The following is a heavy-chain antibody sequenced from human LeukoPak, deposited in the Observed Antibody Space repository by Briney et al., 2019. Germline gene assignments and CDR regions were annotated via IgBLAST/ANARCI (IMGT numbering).Heavy chain of an antibody. Sequence: PSETLSLTCTVSGGSISSGGYYWSWIRQHPEKGLEWIGYIYYSGSTYYNPSLKSRVTISVDTSKNQFSLKLSSVTAADTAVYYCARDKRQQLGHFDHWGQGTLVTVSS. D-gene: IGHD6-13*01. CDR1: GGSISSGGYY. J-gene: IGHJ4*02. CDR2: IYYSGST. CDR3: ARDKRQQLGHFDH. V-gene: IGHV4-31*03.